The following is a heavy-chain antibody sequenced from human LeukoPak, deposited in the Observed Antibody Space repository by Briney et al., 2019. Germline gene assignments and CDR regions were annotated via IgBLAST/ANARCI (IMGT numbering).Heavy chain of an antibody. CDR2: IKQDGSEK. CDR3: ARGQGMTMVYNWFDP. Sequence: GGSLRLSCAASGFTFSSYWMSWVRQAPGKGLEWVANIKQDGSEKYYVDSVKGRFTISRDISKNTLYPQMNSLRAEDTAVYYCARGQGMTMVYNWFDPWGQGTLVTVSS. V-gene: IGHV3-7*03. J-gene: IGHJ5*02. D-gene: IGHD4/OR15-4a*01. CDR1: GFTFSSYW.